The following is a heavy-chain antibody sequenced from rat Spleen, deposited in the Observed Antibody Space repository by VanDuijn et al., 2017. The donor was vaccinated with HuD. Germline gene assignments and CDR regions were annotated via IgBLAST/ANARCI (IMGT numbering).Heavy chain of an antibody. CDR3: ARHGVPLYSSPFAH. V-gene: IGHV5-25*01. J-gene: IGHJ3*01. D-gene: IGHD1-2*01. CDR2: ITNSGGST. CDR1: GFIFSDHY. Sequence: EVQLVESDGGLVQPGRSLKLSCAASGFIFSDHYVAWLRQAPTKGLEWVASITNSGGSTYYRDSVKGRFTISRDNAKSTLYLQMNSLRSEDTATYYCARHGVPLYSSPFAHWGQGTLVTVSS.